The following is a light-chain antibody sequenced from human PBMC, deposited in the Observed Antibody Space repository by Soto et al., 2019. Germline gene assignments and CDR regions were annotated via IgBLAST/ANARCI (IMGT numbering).Light chain of an antibody. Sequence: ETVMTQSPATLSLSPGEIATLSFRASQSVSSSLAWYQQKPGQAPRLLIYGASNRATGIPDRLSGSGSGTEFTLTISRLEPEDFAVYYCQQYGSSGTFGQGTKVDIK. CDR1: QSVSSS. V-gene: IGKV3-20*01. CDR2: GAS. CDR3: QQYGSSGT. J-gene: IGKJ1*01.